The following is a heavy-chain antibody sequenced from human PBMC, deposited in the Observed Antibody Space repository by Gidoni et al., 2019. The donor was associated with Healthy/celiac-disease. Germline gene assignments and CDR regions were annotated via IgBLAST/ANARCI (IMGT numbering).Heavy chain of an antibody. CDR3: AREGYDILTETPPIYAFDI. J-gene: IGHJ3*02. V-gene: IGHV1-46*03. CDR2: INPSGGST. CDR1: GYTFTSYY. Sequence: QVQLVQSGAEVKKPGASVKVSCKASGYTFTSYYMHWVRQAPGQGLEWMGIINPSGGSTSYAQKFQGRVTMTRDTSTSTVYMELSSLRSEDTAVYYCAREGYDILTETPPIYAFDIWGQGTMVTVSS. D-gene: IGHD3-9*01.